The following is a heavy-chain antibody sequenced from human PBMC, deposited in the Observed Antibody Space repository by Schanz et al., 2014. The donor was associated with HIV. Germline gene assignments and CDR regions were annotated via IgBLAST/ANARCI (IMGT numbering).Heavy chain of an antibody. Sequence: EVQLVESGGGLVQPGRSLRLSCAASGFIFDDYAMHWVRQAPGKGLEWVSGITWNSETRGYADSVKGRFSISRDNAKNSLYLQMKSLRAEDTALYYCTTQLHSTSEPEGSSPSLDYWGQGTLVTVSS. CDR3: TTQLHSTSEPEGSSPSLDY. CDR2: ITWNSETR. D-gene: IGHD6-6*01. J-gene: IGHJ4*02. V-gene: IGHV3-9*01. CDR1: GFIFDDYA.